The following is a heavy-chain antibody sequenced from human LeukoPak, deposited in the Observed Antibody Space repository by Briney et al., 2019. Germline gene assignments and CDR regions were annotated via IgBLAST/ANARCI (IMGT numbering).Heavy chain of an antibody. V-gene: IGHV3-30*02. Sequence: GGSLRLSCAASGFTFSSYGMHWVRQAPGKGLEWVAFIRYDGSKKYYADSVKGRFTISRDNAKNSLYLQMNSLRAEDMALYYCASYYDTSGHYVDYWGQGTLVTVSS. CDR3: ASYYDTSGHYVDY. D-gene: IGHD3-22*01. J-gene: IGHJ4*02. CDR2: IRYDGSKK. CDR1: GFTFSSYG.